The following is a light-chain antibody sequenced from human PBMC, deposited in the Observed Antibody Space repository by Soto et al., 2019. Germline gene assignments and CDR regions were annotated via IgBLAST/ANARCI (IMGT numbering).Light chain of an antibody. CDR3: QQYYNTPFT. J-gene: IGKJ3*01. Sequence: DIVMTQSPDSLAVSLGERATINCKSSQSVLYSSNNKNYLAWYQQNPGQPPKLLIYWASTRESGVPDRFSDSGSGTDFTLTINSLQAEDVAVYYCQQYYNTPFTFGPGTKVYIK. V-gene: IGKV4-1*01. CDR2: WAS. CDR1: QSVLYSSNNKNY.